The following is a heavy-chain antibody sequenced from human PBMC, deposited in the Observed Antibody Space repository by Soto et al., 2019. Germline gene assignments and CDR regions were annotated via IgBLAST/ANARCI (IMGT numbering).Heavy chain of an antibody. CDR2: ISAYSGDT. CDR3: ERDSRGSLTQWFMFEF. D-gene: IGHD2-8*02. V-gene: IGHV1-18*01. CDR1: GYNFTRYG. Sequence: QVQLVQSAAEVKPPGASVKVSCKASGYNFTRYGFSWVRQAPGQGLEWMGWISAYSGDTNYAQKFQGRVSMTTDTSARTAYMELRSLRSDDTAVYYCERDSRGSLTQWFMFEFWGQGTLVTVSS. J-gene: IGHJ4*02.